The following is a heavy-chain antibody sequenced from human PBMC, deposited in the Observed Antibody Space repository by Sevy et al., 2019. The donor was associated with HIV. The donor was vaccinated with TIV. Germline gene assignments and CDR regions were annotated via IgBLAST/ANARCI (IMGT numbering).Heavy chain of an antibody. D-gene: IGHD2-2*01. V-gene: IGHV4-34*01. Sequence: SETLSLTCAVYGGSFSGYDWSWIRQPPGKGLEWVGEIDHSGSTNYNPSLKSRVTVSIDKSNNQFSLKVTSVTAADTAVYYCARGFRSVVPATVLGLGFWSIFAMDVWGQGTTVTVSS. J-gene: IGHJ6*02. CDR1: GGSFSGYD. CDR3: ARGFRSVVPATVLGLGFWSIFAMDV. CDR2: IDHSGST.